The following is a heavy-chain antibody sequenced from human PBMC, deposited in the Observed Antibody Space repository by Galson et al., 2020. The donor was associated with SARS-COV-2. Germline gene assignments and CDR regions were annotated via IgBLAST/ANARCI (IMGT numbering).Heavy chain of an antibody. CDR1: GYTFTGHY. V-gene: IGHV1-2*04. CDR2: INPNSGGT. Sequence: ASVKVSCKASGYTFTGHYMHWVRQAPGQGLEWMGWINPNSGGTNYAQKFQGWVTMTRDTSISTAYMELSRLRSDDTAVYYCARASVAQQLVRGNGWFDPWGQGTLVTVSS. J-gene: IGHJ5*02. D-gene: IGHD6-13*01. CDR3: ARASVAQQLVRGNGWFDP.